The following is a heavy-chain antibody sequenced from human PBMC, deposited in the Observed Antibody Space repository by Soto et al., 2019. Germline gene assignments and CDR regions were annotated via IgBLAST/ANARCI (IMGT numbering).Heavy chain of an antibody. V-gene: IGHV3-30-3*01. J-gene: IGHJ6*02. D-gene: IGHD2-15*01. Sequence: QVQLVESGGGVVQPGRSLRLSCAASGFTFSSYAMHWVRQAPGKGLEGVAVISYDGSNKYYADSVKGRFTISRDNSKNTPYLQMNSLRAEDTAVYYCARESCSGGSCYLNYYYYYGMDVWGQGTTVTVSS. CDR2: ISYDGSNK. CDR1: GFTFSSYA. CDR3: ARESCSGGSCYLNYYYYYGMDV.